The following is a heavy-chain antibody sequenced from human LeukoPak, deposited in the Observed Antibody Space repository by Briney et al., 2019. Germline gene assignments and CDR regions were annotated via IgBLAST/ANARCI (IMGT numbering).Heavy chain of an antibody. CDR1: GYTFTGYY. V-gene: IGHV1-2*02. Sequence: AASVKVPCKASGYTFTGYYMHWVRQAPGQGLEWMGWINPNSGGTDLAQKFQGRVTLTRDTSNSTAYMELGRLKSDDTAVYYCATARSSRDSGSKSGLDYWGQGTLVTVSS. CDR3: ATARSSRDSGSKSGLDY. D-gene: IGHD1-26*01. CDR2: INPNSGGT. J-gene: IGHJ4*02.